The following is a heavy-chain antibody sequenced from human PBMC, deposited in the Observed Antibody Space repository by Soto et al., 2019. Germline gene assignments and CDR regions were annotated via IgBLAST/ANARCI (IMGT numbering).Heavy chain of an antibody. CDR2: ISHVGTSR. CDR3: AKDWGSSGWFSWLNP. CDR1: GFTVATTG. D-gene: IGHD6-19*01. V-gene: IGHV3-30*18. J-gene: IGHJ5*02. Sequence: QVHLVESGGGVVQPGGSSKLACSASGFTVATTGMHWVRQAPGKGLEWVAMISHVGTSRLYRDSVRGRFTISRDDAKNTLYMEMTSLRPEDTAMYFCAKDWGSSGWFSWLNPWGQGVLVTVSS.